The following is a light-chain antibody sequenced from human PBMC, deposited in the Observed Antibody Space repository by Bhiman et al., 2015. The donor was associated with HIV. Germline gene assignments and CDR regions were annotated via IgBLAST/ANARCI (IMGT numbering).Light chain of an antibody. CDR2: DVS. J-gene: IGLJ1*01. Sequence: QSALTQPASVSGSPGQSITISCTGTSSDIAAYNYVSWYQQHPGKAPKLLIYDVSKRPSGVSNRFSGSKSGNTASLTISGLQAEDEADYYCSSYTSNSTAVFATGTKVTVL. CDR3: SSYTSNSTAV. CDR1: SSDIAAYNY. V-gene: IGLV2-14*03.